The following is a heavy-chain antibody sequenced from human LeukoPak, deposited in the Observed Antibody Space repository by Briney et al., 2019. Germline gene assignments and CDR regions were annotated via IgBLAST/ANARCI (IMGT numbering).Heavy chain of an antibody. CDR3: ASESAYSSSWYDWFDP. Sequence: GGSLRLSCAASGFTFSSYAMSWVRQAPGKGLEWVSAISGSGGSTYYADSVKGRFTISRDNSKNTLYLQMNSLRAEDTAVYYCASESAYSSSWYDWFDPWGQGTLVTVSS. CDR1: GFTFSSYA. D-gene: IGHD6-13*01. J-gene: IGHJ5*02. V-gene: IGHV3-23*01. CDR2: ISGSGGST.